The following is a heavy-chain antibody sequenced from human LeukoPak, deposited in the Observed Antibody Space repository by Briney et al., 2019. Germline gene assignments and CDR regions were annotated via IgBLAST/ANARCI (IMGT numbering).Heavy chain of an antibody. V-gene: IGHV3-21*04. CDR2: ISSSSSYI. Sequence: GGSLRLSCAASGFTFSSYTMNWVRQAPGKGLEWVSSISSSSSYIYYADSVKGRFTISRDNSKNTLYLQMNSQRAEDTAVYYCAKSTSHRIDAFDIWGQGTMVTVSS. J-gene: IGHJ3*02. CDR1: GFTFSSYT. D-gene: IGHD2-2*01. CDR3: AKSTSHRIDAFDI.